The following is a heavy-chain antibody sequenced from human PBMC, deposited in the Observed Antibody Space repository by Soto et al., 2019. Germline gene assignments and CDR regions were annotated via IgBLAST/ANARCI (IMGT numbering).Heavy chain of an antibody. CDR2: MQHTGST. CDR3: AKDFSSRRWFDP. V-gene: IGHV4-4*07. J-gene: IGHJ5*02. CDR1: GASIRSYH. Sequence: QVQLQESGPGLVKPSETLSLTCAVSGASIRSYHWSWIRQPAGKGLEWIGRMQHTGSTNYNPSLKGRVTMSVDTSKNQIALTMTSVTAADTAVYFCAKDFSSRRWFDPWGQGILVIVSS.